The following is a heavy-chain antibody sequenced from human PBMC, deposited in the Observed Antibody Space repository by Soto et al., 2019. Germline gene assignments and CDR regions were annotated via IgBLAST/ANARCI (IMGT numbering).Heavy chain of an antibody. CDR2: IKHSGST. J-gene: IGHJ4*02. CDR1: GGSFSGYY. CDR3: ARGMALPGHNFDS. V-gene: IGHV4-34*01. D-gene: IGHD6-19*01. Sequence: QVQLQQLGARLLKPSEALSFPCAVYGGSFSGYYWSWIRQPPGNGLGWIGEIKHSGSTNYNPSLMSRGTKSGDTSKNQSAMKLNCGTAADTAVDYCARGMALPGHNFDSWGQGTMVTVSS.